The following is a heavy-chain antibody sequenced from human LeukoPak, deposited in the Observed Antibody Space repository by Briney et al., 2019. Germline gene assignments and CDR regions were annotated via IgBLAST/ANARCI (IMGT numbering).Heavy chain of an antibody. CDR1: GYSISSGYY. D-gene: IGHD6-19*01. Sequence: SETLSLTCTVSGYSISSGYYWGWIRQPPGKGLEWIGSGSTYYNPSLKSRVTISVDRSKNQFSLKLSSVTAADTAVYYCARAANHYSSGWTDYWGQGTLVTVSS. CDR2: SGST. CDR3: ARAANHYSSGWTDY. J-gene: IGHJ4*02. V-gene: IGHV4-38-2*02.